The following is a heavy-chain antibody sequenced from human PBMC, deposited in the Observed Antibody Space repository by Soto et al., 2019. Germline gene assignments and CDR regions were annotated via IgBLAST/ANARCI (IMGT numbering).Heavy chain of an antibody. J-gene: IGHJ6*01. Sequence: ASVKVSCKTSGYTFTSHGISWVRQAPGQGLERMGWISAYNGNTNYAQKLQGRVTMTTDTYTNTVYMELRSLRSDDTAVYYCARDQFFDRNYYSGIDVWGKGTTVTVPS. CDR3: ARDQFFDRNYYSGIDV. D-gene: IGHD3-3*01. V-gene: IGHV1-18*04. CDR2: ISAYNGNT. CDR1: GYTFTSHG.